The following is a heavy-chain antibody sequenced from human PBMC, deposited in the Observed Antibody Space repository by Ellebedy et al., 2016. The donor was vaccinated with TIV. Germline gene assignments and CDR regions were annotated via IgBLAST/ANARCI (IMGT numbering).Heavy chain of an antibody. V-gene: IGHV4-39*07. J-gene: IGHJ4*02. CDR2: IYYNGKT. D-gene: IGHD3-22*01. CDR1: DGAISSSHFY. CDR3: AKDDRSGYSRPSDS. Sequence: SETLSLTXSVSDGAISSSHFYWHWIRQSPGKGLEWIGQIYYNGKTSYNPSLKSRVTMSVDLSKSQFSLRLSSVTAADTAVYYCAKDDRSGYSRPSDSWGQGTLVSVSS.